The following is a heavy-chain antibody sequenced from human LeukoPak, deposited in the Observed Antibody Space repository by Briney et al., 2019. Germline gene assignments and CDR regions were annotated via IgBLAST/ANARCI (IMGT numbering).Heavy chain of an antibody. CDR2: IKQDGSEK. J-gene: IGHJ6*02. Sequence: QSGGSLRLSCAASGFTFSSYWMSWVRQAPGKGLEWVANIKQDGSEKYYVDSVKGRFTISRDNAKNSLYLQMNSLRAEDTAVYYCARDDSSGWYPLVDVWGQGTTVTVSS. CDR3: ARDDSSGWYPLVDV. V-gene: IGHV3-7*01. CDR1: GFTFSSYW. D-gene: IGHD6-19*01.